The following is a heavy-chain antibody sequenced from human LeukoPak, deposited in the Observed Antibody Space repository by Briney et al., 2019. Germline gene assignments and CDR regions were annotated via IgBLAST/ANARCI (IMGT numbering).Heavy chain of an antibody. V-gene: IGHV3-48*03. J-gene: IGHJ4*02. CDR3: AREGGGNSLNY. D-gene: IGHD4-23*01. CDR1: GFIFSSYE. CDR2: ISSSGSIR. Sequence: GGSLRLPCGASGFIFSSYEMNWVRQAPGKGLEWVSYISSSGSIRYYADSVKGRFTISRDNAKNSLYLQMNSLRAEDTAVYYCAREGGGNSLNYWGEGPLVTVSS.